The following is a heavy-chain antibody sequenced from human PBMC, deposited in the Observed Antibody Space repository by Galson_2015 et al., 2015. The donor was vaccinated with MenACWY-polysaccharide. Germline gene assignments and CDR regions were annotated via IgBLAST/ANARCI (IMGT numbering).Heavy chain of an antibody. CDR1: GFTFNSYT. J-gene: IGHJ4*03. V-gene: IGHV3-23*01. Sequence: SLRLSCAASGFTFNSYTMSWVRQAPGKGLEWVSAISGSGASTYYADSVKGRFTISRDNSKSTLYLQMNSLGAEDTAVYYCANPGLSTGRSSDVDYWGQGTTVTVSS. CDR3: ANPGLSTGRSSDVDY. D-gene: IGHD6-25*01. CDR2: ISGSGAST.